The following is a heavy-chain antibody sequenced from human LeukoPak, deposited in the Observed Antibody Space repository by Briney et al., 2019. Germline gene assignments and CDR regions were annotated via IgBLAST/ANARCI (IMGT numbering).Heavy chain of an antibody. J-gene: IGHJ4*02. CDR1: GFTFSSYW. Sequence: GGSLRLSCAASGFTFSSYWMSWVRQAPGEGLEWVANIKQDGSEKYYVDSVKGRFTISRDNAKNSLYLQMNSLRAEDTAVYYCAKRGGIAAAGTVSDYWGQGTLVTVSS. CDR2: IKQDGSEK. D-gene: IGHD6-13*01. CDR3: AKRGGIAAAGTVSDY. V-gene: IGHV3-7*03.